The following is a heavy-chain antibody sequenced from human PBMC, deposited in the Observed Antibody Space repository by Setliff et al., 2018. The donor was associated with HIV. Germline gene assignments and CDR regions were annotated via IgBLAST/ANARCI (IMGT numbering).Heavy chain of an antibody. CDR2: IHYTGST. Sequence: SETLSLTCTVSGGAIRINDYYWGWIRQPPGKGLEWLGSIHYTGSTYDNPSLKSRLTKSIDTSKNQFSMKLTSVTAADTAVYYCARRWAADGTFDYWGQGTQGTVS. J-gene: IGHJ4*02. V-gene: IGHV4-39*01. CDR3: ARRWAADGTFDY. CDR1: GGAIRINDYY. D-gene: IGHD6-13*01.